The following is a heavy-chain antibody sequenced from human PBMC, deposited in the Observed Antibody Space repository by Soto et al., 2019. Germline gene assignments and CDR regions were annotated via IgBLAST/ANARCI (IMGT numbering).Heavy chain of an antibody. J-gene: IGHJ4*02. CDR3: ARDGRSGRTEWSLW. CDR2: IIPIFGTA. Sequence: QVQLVQSGAEVKKPGSSVKVSCKASGGTFSSYAISWVRQAPGQGLEWMGGIIPIFGTANYAQKFQGRVTITADESTSTADMELSSLRSEDTAVYYCARDGRSGRTEWSLWWGQGTLVTVSS. CDR1: GGTFSSYA. D-gene: IGHD1-26*01. V-gene: IGHV1-69*12.